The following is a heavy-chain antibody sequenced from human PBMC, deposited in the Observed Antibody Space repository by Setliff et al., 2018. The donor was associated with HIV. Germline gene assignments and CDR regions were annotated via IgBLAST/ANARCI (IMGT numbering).Heavy chain of an antibody. CDR2: ISSSSSYI. D-gene: IGHD3-22*01. CDR1: GFTFSSYS. Sequence: PGGSLRLSCAASGFTFSSYSMNWVRQAPGKGLEWVSSISSSSSYIYYADSVKGRFTISRDNAKNSLYLQMNSLRAEDTAVYYCARDSLRGVVVTPFDYWGQGTLVTVSS. V-gene: IGHV3-21*01. J-gene: IGHJ4*02. CDR3: ARDSLRGVVVTPFDY.